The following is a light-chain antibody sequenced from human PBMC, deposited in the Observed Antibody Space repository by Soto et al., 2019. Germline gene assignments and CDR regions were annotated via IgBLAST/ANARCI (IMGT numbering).Light chain of an antibody. CDR2: EAT. CDR1: SNDVGRYNL. V-gene: IGLV2-23*01. J-gene: IGLJ3*02. Sequence: QSALTQPASVSGSPEQSITISCTGTSNDVGRYNLVSWYQQHPGKAPKVMIYEATKRPSGVSNRFSGSKSGNTASLTISGLQAEDEADYYCCAYAGSGPVVFGGGTKLTVL. CDR3: CAYAGSGPVV.